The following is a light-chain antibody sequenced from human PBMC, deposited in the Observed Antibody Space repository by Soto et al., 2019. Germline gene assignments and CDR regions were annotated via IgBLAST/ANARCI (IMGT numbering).Light chain of an antibody. CDR2: GAS. J-gene: IGKJ1*01. Sequence: ETVLTQSPGTLSLSPGERATLSCRASQTIRSNYLAWYRQTPGQAPRLLIYGASNRATGIADRFSGSGSGTDFTLIISRLEPEDFALYYCQQYGSSTWTFCQGTKVEIK. CDR1: QTIRSNY. CDR3: QQYGSSTWT. V-gene: IGKV3-20*01.